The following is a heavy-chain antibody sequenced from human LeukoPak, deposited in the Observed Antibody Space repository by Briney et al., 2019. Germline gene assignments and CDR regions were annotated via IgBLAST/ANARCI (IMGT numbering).Heavy chain of an antibody. D-gene: IGHD2-15*01. CDR1: GFTFSSYW. V-gene: IGHV3-7*01. CDR2: ITQDGSET. J-gene: IGHJ1*01. CDR3: ARSPRYCSGGSCYSIYFQH. Sequence: GGSPRLSCAPSGFTFSSYWTSSVRQAPGKRLERGANITQDGSETYYVDSVKGRFTISRDNAKNSLYLQMNSLRAEDTAVYYCARSPRYCSGGSCYSIYFQHWGQGTLVTGSS.